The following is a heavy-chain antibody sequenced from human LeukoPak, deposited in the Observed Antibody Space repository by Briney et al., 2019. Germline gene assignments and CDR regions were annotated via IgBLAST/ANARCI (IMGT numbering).Heavy chain of an antibody. CDR1: GGFISSYY. CDR2: IYYSGST. CDR3: ARMNYSSSFDY. Sequence: SETLSLTCTVSGGFISSYYWSWIRQPPGKGLEWIGYIYYSGSTNYNPSLKSRVTISVDTSKNQFSLKLSSVTAADTAVYYCARMNYSSSFDYWGQGTLVTVSS. J-gene: IGHJ4*02. D-gene: IGHD6-6*01. V-gene: IGHV4-59*12.